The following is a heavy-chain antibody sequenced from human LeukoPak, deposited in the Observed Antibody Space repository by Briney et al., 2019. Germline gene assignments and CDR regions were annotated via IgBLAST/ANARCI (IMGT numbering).Heavy chain of an antibody. CDR1: GVSISSYY. Sequence: SETLSLTCTVSGVSISSYYWSWIRQPPGKGLEWIGYIYYSGSTNYNPSLESRVTISVDTSKNQFSLKLSSVTAADTAVYYCARERARYGDFAYWGQGTPVTVSS. V-gene: IGHV4-59*01. CDR3: ARERARYGDFAY. J-gene: IGHJ4*02. D-gene: IGHD4-17*01. CDR2: IYYSGST.